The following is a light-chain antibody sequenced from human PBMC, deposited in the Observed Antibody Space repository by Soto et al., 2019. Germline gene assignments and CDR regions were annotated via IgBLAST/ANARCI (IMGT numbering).Light chain of an antibody. V-gene: IGLV1-44*01. J-gene: IGLJ2*01. CDR2: SDN. CDR3: AAWDVSLVV. CDR1: SSNIGTNT. Sequence: QAVVTQPPSSSGTPGQRVTIFCSGSSSNIGTNTVIWYQQLPGAAPKLLIYSDNQRPSGVPDRFSGSKSGTSASLAISGLQSEDEADYYCAAWDVSLVVFGGGTKVTV.